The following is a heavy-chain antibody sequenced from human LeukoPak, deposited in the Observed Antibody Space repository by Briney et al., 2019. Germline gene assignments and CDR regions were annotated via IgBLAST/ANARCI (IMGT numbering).Heavy chain of an antibody. J-gene: IGHJ4*02. CDR1: GFTFSSYW. CDR2: VNTDGSDI. V-gene: IGHV3-74*01. D-gene: IGHD5-24*01. CDR3: ARDWVYKIDY. Sequence: PGGSLRLSCAASGFTFSSYWMHWVRQAPAKGLVWVSRVNTDGSDISYADSVKGRFTISRDNAKNTLILQMNSLRAEDTAVYYCARDWVYKIDYWGRGTLVTVSS.